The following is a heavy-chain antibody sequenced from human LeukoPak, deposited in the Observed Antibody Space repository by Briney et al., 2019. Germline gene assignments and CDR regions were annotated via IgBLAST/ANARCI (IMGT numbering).Heavy chain of an antibody. Sequence: GGSLRLSCAASGFTFSSYGMHWFRQAPGKGLEWVAVIWYDGSNKYYADSVKGRFTIYRDNSKNTLYLQMNSLRAEDTAVYYCARINGSGSYYNIDYWGQGTLVTVSS. CDR2: IWYDGSNK. D-gene: IGHD3-10*01. V-gene: IGHV3-33*01. J-gene: IGHJ4*02. CDR1: GFTFSSYG. CDR3: ARINGSGSYYNIDY.